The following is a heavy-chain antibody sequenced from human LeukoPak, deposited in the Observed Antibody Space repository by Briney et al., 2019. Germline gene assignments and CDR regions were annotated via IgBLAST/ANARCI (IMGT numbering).Heavy chain of an antibody. CDR3: AGSSSSSRYYFDY. CDR2: IYYSGST. V-gene: IGHV4-59*01. D-gene: IGHD6-6*01. Sequence: PSETLSLTCTVSGGSISSYYWSWIRQPPGKGLEWIGYIYYSGSTNYNPSLKSRVTISVDTSKNQFSLKLSSVTAADTAVYYCAGSSSSSRYYFDYWGQGTLVTVSS. J-gene: IGHJ4*02. CDR1: GGSISSYY.